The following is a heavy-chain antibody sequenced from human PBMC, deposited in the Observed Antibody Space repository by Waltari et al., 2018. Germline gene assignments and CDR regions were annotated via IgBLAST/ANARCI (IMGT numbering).Heavy chain of an antibody. Sequence: QLQLQESGPGLVKPSETLSLTCTVSGGSISSSSYYWGWIRQPPGKGLEWIGCIYYSGSTYYNPSLKSRVTISVDTSKNQFSLKLSSVTAAVTAVYYCARGYCSGGSCYFHYYYGMDVWGQGTTVTVSS. CDR2: IYYSGST. D-gene: IGHD2-15*01. J-gene: IGHJ6*02. CDR1: GGSISSSSYY. V-gene: IGHV4-39*01. CDR3: ARGYCSGGSCYFHYYYGMDV.